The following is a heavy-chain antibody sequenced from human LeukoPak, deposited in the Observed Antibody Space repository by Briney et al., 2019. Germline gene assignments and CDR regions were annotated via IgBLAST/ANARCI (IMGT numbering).Heavy chain of an antibody. CDR2: INPNSGDT. D-gene: IGHD2-8*02. V-gene: IGHV1-2*02. J-gene: IGHJ5*02. CDR3: GLVASGNWWFDP. Sequence: GASVKVSCKTSGYTLSVYHIHWVRQAPGQGLEWMGWINPNSGDTNYAQQLQGRVTMTRDTSISTAYMELNSLRSDDTAVYYCGLVASGNWWFDPRGQGTLVTVSS. CDR1: GYTLSVYH.